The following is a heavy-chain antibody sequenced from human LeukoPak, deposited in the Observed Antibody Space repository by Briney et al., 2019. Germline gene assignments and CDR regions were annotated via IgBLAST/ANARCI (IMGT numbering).Heavy chain of an antibody. CDR3: GRRRIDCSDTGCYVDY. Sequence: ASVKVSCKASGYTFTSYGISWVRQAPGQGLEWMGWMNPNRGDTSYAQKFQGRVTMTRDTPINTAYMELSGLTSDDTAVYYCGRRRIDCSDTGCYVDYWGQGTLVTVSS. V-gene: IGHV1-2*02. CDR2: MNPNRGDT. CDR1: GYTFTSYG. D-gene: IGHD2-15*01. J-gene: IGHJ4*02.